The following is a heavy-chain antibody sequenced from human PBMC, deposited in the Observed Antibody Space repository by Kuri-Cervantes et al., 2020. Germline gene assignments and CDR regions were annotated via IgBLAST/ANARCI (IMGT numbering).Heavy chain of an antibody. CDR3: AVGAGHNWFDP. J-gene: IGHJ5*02. CDR2: IYYSGST. CDR1: GGSISSYY. D-gene: IGHD3-16*01. Sequence: SETLSLTCTVSGGSISSYYWSWIRQPPGKGLEWIGYIYYSGSTNYNPSLKSRFTISVDTSKNQFSLKLSSVTAADTAVFYCAVGAGHNWFDPWGQGTLVTVSS. V-gene: IGHV4-59*01.